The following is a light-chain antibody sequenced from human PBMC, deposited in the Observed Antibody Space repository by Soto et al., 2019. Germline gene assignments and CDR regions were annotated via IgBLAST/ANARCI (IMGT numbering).Light chain of an antibody. CDR3: QSYDISLRDVI. CDR2: ADN. CDR1: SSNIGAGYD. Sequence: QAVVTQTPSVSGAPGQKITMSCTGSSSNIGAGYDVHWYQQLPGAAPRLLIYADNNRPSGVPDRFSAYNSGTSASLTITGLQGEDEAVYDCQSYDISLRDVIVGSETKLTVL. J-gene: IGLJ1*01. V-gene: IGLV1-40*01.